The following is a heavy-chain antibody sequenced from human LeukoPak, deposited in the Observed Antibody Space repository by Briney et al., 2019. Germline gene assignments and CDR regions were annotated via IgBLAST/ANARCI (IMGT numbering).Heavy chain of an antibody. CDR2: IIPIFGTA. Sequence: ASVRVSFTASGGTFNIYAISWVRQAPGQGLEWMGGIIPIFGTANYAQKFQGRVTITADKSTTTAYMELRSLSSEATAVYYCARVPAARRAYYDFGTWGQGKLVTVSS. CDR3: ARVPAARRAYYDFGT. J-gene: IGHJ4*02. CDR1: GGTFNIYA. V-gene: IGHV1-69*06. D-gene: IGHD2-2*01.